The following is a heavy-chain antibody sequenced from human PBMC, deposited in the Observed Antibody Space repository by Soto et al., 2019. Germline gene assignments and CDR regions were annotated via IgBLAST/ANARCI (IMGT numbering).Heavy chain of an antibody. Sequence: EVQLLESGGGLVQPGGSLSLSCAASGFTFSSYVMSWVRQAPGKGLEWVSAISGSGGSTYYADSVKGRFTISRDNSKNTLYLQMNSLRAEDTAVYYCAKDGSGYSYGYGSYYFDYWGQGTLVTVSS. V-gene: IGHV3-23*01. CDR3: AKDGSGYSYGYGSYYFDY. D-gene: IGHD5-18*01. CDR1: GFTFSSYV. CDR2: ISGSGGST. J-gene: IGHJ4*02.